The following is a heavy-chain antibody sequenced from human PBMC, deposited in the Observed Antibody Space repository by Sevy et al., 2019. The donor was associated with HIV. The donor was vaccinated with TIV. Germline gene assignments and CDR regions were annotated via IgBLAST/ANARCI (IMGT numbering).Heavy chain of an antibody. V-gene: IGHV1-69*10. J-gene: IGHJ4*02. Sequence: ASVKVSCKASGGTFSSYAISWVRQATGQGLEWMGGIIPILGIANYAQKFQGRVPITADKSTSTAYMELGSLRSEDTAVYYWARPGQQLVREYYFDNWGQGTLVTVSS. CDR2: IIPILGIA. D-gene: IGHD6-13*01. CDR1: GGTFSSYA. CDR3: ARPGQQLVREYYFDN.